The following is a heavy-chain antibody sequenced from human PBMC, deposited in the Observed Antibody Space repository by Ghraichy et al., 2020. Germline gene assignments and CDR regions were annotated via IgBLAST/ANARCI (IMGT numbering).Heavy chain of an antibody. V-gene: IGHV3-21*01. CDR3: ARRVTTRFD. J-gene: IGHJ4*02. CDR1: EFTFSSYS. D-gene: IGHD4-17*01. Sequence: GGSLRLSCVGSEFTFSSYSMNWVRQAPGQGLEWVSSITGSGSFIYYADSVKGRFTISRDNAKNSLYLQMDSLRVEDTAVYYCARRVTTRFDWGRGTLVTVSS. CDR2: ITGSGSFI.